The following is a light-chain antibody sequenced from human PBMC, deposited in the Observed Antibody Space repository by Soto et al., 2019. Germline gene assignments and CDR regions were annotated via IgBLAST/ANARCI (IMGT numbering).Light chain of an antibody. Sequence: DSVRSQSKDSLSVSLGERATINFNSSQTVLYTSNNKNYLAWYQNKPGQPPKLLFYWASTRESGVPDRFSGSGSGTDFTLTISGLQAEDVVVYYCQHSFLPPLPFGG. CDR3: QHSFLPPLP. CDR2: WAS. CDR1: QTVLYTSNNKNY. V-gene: IGKV4-1*01. J-gene: IGKJ4*01.